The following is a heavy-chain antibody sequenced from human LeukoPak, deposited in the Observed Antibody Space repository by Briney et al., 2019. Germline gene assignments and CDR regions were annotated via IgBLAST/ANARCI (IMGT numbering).Heavy chain of an antibody. D-gene: IGHD1-26*01. CDR1: GFTVSSNY. CDR3: ARDHSGSYYVGGIDY. J-gene: IGHJ4*02. Sequence: GGSLRLSCAASGFTVSSNYTSWVRQAPGKGLEWVSVIYSGGSTYYADSVKGRFTISRDNSKNTLYLQMNSLRAEDTAVYYCARDHSGSYYVGGIDYWGQGTLVTVSS. CDR2: IYSGGST. V-gene: IGHV3-53*01.